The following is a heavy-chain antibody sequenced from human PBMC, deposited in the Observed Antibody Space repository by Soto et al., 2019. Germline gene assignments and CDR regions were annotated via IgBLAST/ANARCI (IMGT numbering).Heavy chain of an antibody. CDR2: IYYSGST. V-gene: IGHV4-39*01. CDR1: GGSISSSSYY. D-gene: IGHD4-4*01. CDR3: ASQIYSNYAMDV. J-gene: IGHJ6*02. Sequence: NPSETLSLTCTVSGGSISSSSYYWGWIRQPPGKGLEWIGSIYYSGSTYYNPSLKSRVTISVDTSKNQFSLKLSSVTAADTAVYYCASQIYSNYAMDVWGQGTTVTVSS.